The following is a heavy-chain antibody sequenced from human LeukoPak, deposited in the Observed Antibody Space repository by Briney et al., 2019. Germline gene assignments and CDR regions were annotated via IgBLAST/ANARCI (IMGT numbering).Heavy chain of an antibody. V-gene: IGHV1-18*01. CDR1: GYTFTNYG. J-gene: IGHJ4*02. D-gene: IGHD3-16*02. Sequence: ASVKVSCKTSGYTFTNYGISWVRQAPGLGLEWMGWISAYNGNTNYAQRVQGRVTMTTDTSTSTAYMELRSLRFDDTAVYYCARVESMITFGGVIAPFNYWGQGTLVTVSS. CDR3: ARVESMITFGGVIAPFNY. CDR2: ISAYNGNT.